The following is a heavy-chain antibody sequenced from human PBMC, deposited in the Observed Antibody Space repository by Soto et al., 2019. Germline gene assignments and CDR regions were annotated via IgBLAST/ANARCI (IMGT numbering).Heavy chain of an antibody. CDR1: GFTFSGYW. J-gene: IGHJ6*02. CDR2: IKQDESEK. Sequence: QLVESGGGLVQPGGSLRLSCAASGFTFSGYWMTWVRQAPGKGLEWVANIKQDESEKYYVDSVKGRFTISRDNAKNSLYLQMDSLTVEDTAVYYCARQRYSDVWGQGTTVTVSS. D-gene: IGHD3-9*01. CDR3: ARQRYSDV. V-gene: IGHV3-7*01.